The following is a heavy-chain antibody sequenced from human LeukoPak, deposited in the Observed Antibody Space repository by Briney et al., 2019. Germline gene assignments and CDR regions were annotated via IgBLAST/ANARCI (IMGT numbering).Heavy chain of an antibody. CDR3: ARGYSGYDWAPDY. D-gene: IGHD5-12*01. V-gene: IGHV3-7*04. Sequence: GGSLRLSCAASGFTFSSYWMSWVRQAPGKGLEWVANIKQDGSEKYYMDSVKGRFTISRDTAKNSLYLQMNSLRAEDRAVYYCARGYSGYDWAPDYWGQGTLVTVSS. CDR1: GFTFSSYW. J-gene: IGHJ4*02. CDR2: IKQDGSEK.